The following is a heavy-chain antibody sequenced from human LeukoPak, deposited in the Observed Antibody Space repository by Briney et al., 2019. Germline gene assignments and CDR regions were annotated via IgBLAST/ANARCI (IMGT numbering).Heavy chain of an antibody. V-gene: IGHV1-69*04. CDR1: GGTFSSYA. Sequence: SVTLSFKASGGTFSSYAISWVRQAPGQGLEWLGRIIPILGIANYAQKFQGRVTITADKSTSTAYMELSSLRSEDTAVYYCARELTQYYYDSSGDLFGYWGQGTLVTVSS. D-gene: IGHD3-22*01. J-gene: IGHJ4*02. CDR3: ARELTQYYYDSSGDLFGY. CDR2: IIPILGIA.